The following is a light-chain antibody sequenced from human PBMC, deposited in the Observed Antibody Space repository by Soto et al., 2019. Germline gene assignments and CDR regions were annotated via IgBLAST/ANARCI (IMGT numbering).Light chain of an antibody. CDR1: QSVSTF. CDR3: QQRSNWPPT. Sequence: EIVLTQSPATLSFSPGERASLSCMASQSVSTFLAWFQQKPGQPPRLLIYNASNRATGIPARFSGSGSGTDFTLTISSLEPEDFALYYCQQRSNWPPTFGQGTRLEIK. J-gene: IGKJ5*01. CDR2: NAS. V-gene: IGKV3-11*01.